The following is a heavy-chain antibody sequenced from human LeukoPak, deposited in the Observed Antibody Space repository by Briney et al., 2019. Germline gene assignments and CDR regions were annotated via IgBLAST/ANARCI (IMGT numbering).Heavy chain of an antibody. Sequence: ASVKVTCKASGYTFTGYYMHWVRQAPGQGLEWMGLINPNSGGTNYAQKFQGRVTITRDKSISTAYMELSRLRSDDTAVYYCAREVAAAGSAIDYWGQGTLVTVSS. CDR1: GYTFTGYY. CDR2: INPNSGGT. D-gene: IGHD6-13*01. V-gene: IGHV1-2*06. J-gene: IGHJ4*02. CDR3: AREVAAAGSAIDY.